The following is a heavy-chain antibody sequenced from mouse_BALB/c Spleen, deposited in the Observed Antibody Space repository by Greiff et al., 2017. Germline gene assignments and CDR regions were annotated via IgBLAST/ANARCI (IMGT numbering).Heavy chain of an antibody. J-gene: IGHJ4*01. V-gene: IGHV5-17*02. Sequence: EVKLVESGGGLVQPGGSRKLSCAASGFTFSSFGMHWVRQAPEKGLEWVAYISSGSSTIYYADTVKGRFTISRDNPKNTLFLQMTSLRSEDTAMYYCATSTVVDYYAMDYWGQGTSVTVSS. CDR1: GFTFSSFG. D-gene: IGHD1-1*01. CDR2: ISSGSSTI. CDR3: ATSTVVDYYAMDY.